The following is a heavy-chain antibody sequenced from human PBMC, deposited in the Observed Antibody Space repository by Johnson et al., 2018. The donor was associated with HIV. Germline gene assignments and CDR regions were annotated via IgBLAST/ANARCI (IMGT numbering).Heavy chain of an antibody. J-gene: IGHJ3*02. CDR2: ISYDGSNK. CDR1: GFTFSSYA. D-gene: IGHD6-13*01. V-gene: IGHV3-30*04. Sequence: QVQLMESGGGVVQPGRSQRLSCAASGFTFSSYAMHWVRQAPGKGLEWVAVISYDGSNKYYADSVKGRFTISRDNSKNTLYLQMNSLRAEDTAVYYCAKGGEYSSSWYSAFDIWGQGTMVTVSS. CDR3: AKGGEYSSSWYSAFDI.